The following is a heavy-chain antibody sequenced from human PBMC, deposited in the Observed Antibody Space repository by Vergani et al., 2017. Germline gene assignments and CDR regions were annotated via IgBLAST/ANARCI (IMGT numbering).Heavy chain of an antibody. D-gene: IGHD3-10*01. Sequence: EVQLVESGGGLVKPGGSLRLSCAASGFTFSSYSMNWVRQAPGKGLEWVSSISSSSSYIYYADSVKGGFTISRDNAKNSLYLQMNSLRAEDTAVYYCARDRGRYYYGSGTLDWFDPWGQGTLVTVSS. CDR2: ISSSSSYI. J-gene: IGHJ5*02. CDR3: ARDRGRYYYGSGTLDWFDP. V-gene: IGHV3-21*01. CDR1: GFTFSSYS.